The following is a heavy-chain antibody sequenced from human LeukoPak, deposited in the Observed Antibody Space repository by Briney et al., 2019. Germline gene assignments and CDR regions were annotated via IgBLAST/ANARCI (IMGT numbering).Heavy chain of an antibody. J-gene: IGHJ4*02. D-gene: IGHD6-19*01. V-gene: IGHV4-39*01. CDR3: ARHPSNRLVNIDY. CDR1: GGSLSSSSCY. CDR2: IYYSGST. Sequence: SETLSLTFTVSGGSLSSSSCYWGWIRQPPGKGLEWIGSIYYSGSTYYNPSLKSRVTISVDTSKTQFSLKLSSVTAADTAVYYWARHPSNRLVNIDYWGQGTLVTVST.